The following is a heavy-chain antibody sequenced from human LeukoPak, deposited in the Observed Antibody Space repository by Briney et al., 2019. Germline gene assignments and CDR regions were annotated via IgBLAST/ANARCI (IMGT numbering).Heavy chain of an antibody. V-gene: IGHV3-74*01. CDR2: INDDGRTT. Sequence: VKPGGSLRLSCATSGFTFSSYWMYWVRQAPGKGLVWDSRINDDGRTTNYADSVKGRFTISRDNAKNTVYLQMSSPRAEDTAVYYCTRGREGNYGLFDSWGQGTLVTLSS. J-gene: IGHJ4*02. D-gene: IGHD3-10*01. CDR3: TRGREGNYGLFDS. CDR1: GFTFSSYW.